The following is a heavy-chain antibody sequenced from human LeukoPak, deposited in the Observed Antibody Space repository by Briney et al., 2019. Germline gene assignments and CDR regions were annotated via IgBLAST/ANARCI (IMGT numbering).Heavy chain of an antibody. V-gene: IGHV1-18*01. D-gene: IGHD2-15*01. CDR2: ISAYNGNT. CDR1: GYTFTSYG. Sequence: GASVKVSCKASGYTFTSYGISWVRQAPGQGLEWMGWISAYNGNTNYAQKLQGRVTMTTDTSTSTAYMELSSLRSEDTAVYYCARERYCSGGSCYGVCDYWGQGTLVTVSS. CDR3: ARERYCSGGSCYGVCDY. J-gene: IGHJ4*02.